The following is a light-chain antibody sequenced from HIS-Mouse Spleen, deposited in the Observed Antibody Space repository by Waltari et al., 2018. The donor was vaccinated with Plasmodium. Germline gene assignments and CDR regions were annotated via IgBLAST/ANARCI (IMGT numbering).Light chain of an antibody. V-gene: IGLV1-44*01. CDR3: AAWDDSLNGV. Sequence: QSVLTQPPSASGTPGQRVTISCSGSSSNIGSNTVNWYQQLPGTAPKLPIYSNNQRASGVPDRFSGSKSGTSASLAISGLQSEDEADYYCAAWDDSLNGVFGGGTKLTVL. CDR1: SSNIGSNT. J-gene: IGLJ3*02. CDR2: SNN.